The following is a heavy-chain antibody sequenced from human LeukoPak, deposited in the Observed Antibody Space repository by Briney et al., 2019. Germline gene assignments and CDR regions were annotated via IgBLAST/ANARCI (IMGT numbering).Heavy chain of an antibody. J-gene: IGHJ4*02. D-gene: IGHD6-19*01. CDR3: AKDITDSSGWEHGGFDY. CDR1: GFTFSSYW. V-gene: IGHV3-74*01. Sequence: GGSLRLSCVASGFTFSSYWMHWVRQAPGEGLVWVSRINTDESSTSYADSVRGRFTISRDNAKNTLYLQMNSLRAEDTALYYCAKDITDSSGWEHGGFDYWGQGTLVTVSS. CDR2: INTDESST.